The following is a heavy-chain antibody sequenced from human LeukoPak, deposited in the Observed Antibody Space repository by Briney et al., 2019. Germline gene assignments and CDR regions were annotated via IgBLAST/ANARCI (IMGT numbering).Heavy chain of an antibody. D-gene: IGHD5-12*01. J-gene: IGHJ3*02. V-gene: IGHV1-46*01. Sequence: GASVKVSCKASGYTLTSYYMHWVRQAPGQGLEWMGIINPSGGSTNYARKFQGRVTMTRDMSTRTVYMELSSLRFEDTAVYYCANQEWLRFNLNAFDIWGQGTMVTVSS. CDR1: GYTLTSYY. CDR3: ANQEWLRFNLNAFDI. CDR2: INPSGGST.